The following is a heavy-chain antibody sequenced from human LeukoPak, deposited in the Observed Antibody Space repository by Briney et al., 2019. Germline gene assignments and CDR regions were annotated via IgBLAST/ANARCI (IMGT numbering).Heavy chain of an antibody. V-gene: IGHV4-39*01. CDR1: GGSIRSSSYY. J-gene: IGHJ4*02. Sequence: PSETLSLTCTVSGGSIRSSSYYWGWIRQPPGKGLEWIGSIYYSGSTYYNASLKSRGTISVDTSKNQFSLKLNSVTAADTAVYVCARHEVAVAGTGYFDYWGQGTLVTVSS. CDR2: IYYSGST. CDR3: ARHEVAVAGTGYFDY. D-gene: IGHD6-19*01.